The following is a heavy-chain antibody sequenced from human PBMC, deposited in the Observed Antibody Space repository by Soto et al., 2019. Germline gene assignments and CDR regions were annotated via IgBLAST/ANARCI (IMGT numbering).Heavy chain of an antibody. D-gene: IGHD1-1*01. CDR3: SKESLERRRRLYYYYGMDG. CDR2: ISWNSGSI. Sequence: GVSRGLSGSASGFTLFDYAIHGVRQDPGKGLEWVSGISWNSGSIGYADSVKGRFTISRDNAKNSLYLQMNSLRAEDTALYYCSKESLERRRRLYYYYGMDGWGHGTKV. V-gene: IGHV3-9*01. J-gene: IGHJ6*02. CDR1: GFTLFDYA.